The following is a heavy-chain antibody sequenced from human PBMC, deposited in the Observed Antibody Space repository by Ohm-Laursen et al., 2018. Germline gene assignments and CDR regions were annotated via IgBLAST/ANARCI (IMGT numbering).Heavy chain of an antibody. Sequence: SLRLSCTAPGFTFSSYGMSWVRQAPGKGLEWVSAITDSGGSTFYADSVKGQFTISRDNSKNTLYLQMNSLRVEDTAVYYCAKDWEQNRHGSSADYWGQGTLVTVSS. CDR3: AKDWEQNRHGSSADY. CDR2: ITDSGGST. D-gene: IGHD1-26*01. V-gene: IGHV3-23*01. CDR1: GFTFSSYG. J-gene: IGHJ4*02.